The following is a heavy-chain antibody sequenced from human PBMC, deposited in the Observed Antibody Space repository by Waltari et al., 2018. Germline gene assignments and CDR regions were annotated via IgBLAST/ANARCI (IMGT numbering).Heavy chain of an antibody. CDR2: IDYSGST. CDR3: ARGLGYCSSTSCLLFDYYYYMDV. J-gene: IGHJ6*03. D-gene: IGHD2-2*01. CDR1: GGSLRRYY. V-gene: IGHV4-59*01. Sequence: QVQLQESGPGLVKPSETLSLTCTVSGGSLRRYYWTWSRQPPGKGRQGIGCIDYSGSTNYNPSLKSRVTISVDTSKNQFSLKLSSVTAADTAVYYCARGLGYCSSTSCLLFDYYYYMDVWGKGTTVTVSS.